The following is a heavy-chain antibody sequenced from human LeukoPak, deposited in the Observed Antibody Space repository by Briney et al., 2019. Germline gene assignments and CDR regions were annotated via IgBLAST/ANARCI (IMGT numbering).Heavy chain of an antibody. V-gene: IGHV1-18*01. CDR1: GYTFASYG. Sequence: ASVKVSCKASGYTFASYGISWVRQAPGQGLEWMGWISVDNGNTNYAQKLQGRVTMTTDTSTSTAYMELRSLRSDDTAVYYCARDLLLYSSGRGNWFDPWGQGTLVTVSS. CDR2: ISVDNGNT. CDR3: ARDLLLYSSGRGNWFDP. J-gene: IGHJ5*02. D-gene: IGHD6-19*01.